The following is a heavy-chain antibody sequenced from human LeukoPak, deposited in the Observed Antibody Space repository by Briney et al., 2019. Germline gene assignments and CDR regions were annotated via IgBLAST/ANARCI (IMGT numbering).Heavy chain of an antibody. CDR2: ICRSGGCT. J-gene: IGHJ4*02. Sequence: SGGSLRLSCEASGFTFNTYAIYWVRKAPGKGLEWVSGICRSGGCTYSADCVKGRFTISRDNSKNTGYLQMNSLTADDTDVYYCAKATVGYSCCRYSGWHAGCWGKGTLVTVAS. D-gene: IGHD6-19*01. CDR1: GFTFNTYA. V-gene: IGHV3-23*01. CDR3: AKATVGYSCCRYSGWHAGC.